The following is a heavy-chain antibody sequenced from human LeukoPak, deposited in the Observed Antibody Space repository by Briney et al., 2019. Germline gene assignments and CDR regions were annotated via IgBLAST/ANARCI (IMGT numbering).Heavy chain of an antibody. CDR2: ISYDGSNK. V-gene: IGHV3-30*18. Sequence: GRSLRLSCAASGFTFSSYGMHWVRQAPGKGLEWVAVISYDGSNKCYADSVKGRFTISRDNSKNTLYLQMNSLRAEDTAVYYCAKEGSMGSLYYFDYWGQGTLVTVSS. D-gene: IGHD3-10*01. CDR1: GFTFSSYG. J-gene: IGHJ4*02. CDR3: AKEGSMGSLYYFDY.